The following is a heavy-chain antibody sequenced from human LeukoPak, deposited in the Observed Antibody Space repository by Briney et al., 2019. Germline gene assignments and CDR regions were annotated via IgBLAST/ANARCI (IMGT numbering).Heavy chain of an antibody. CDR1: GFTFTHYG. CDR2: ISYDGSNK. Sequence: GRSLRLSCAASGFTFTHYGMHWVRQAPGKGLEWVAVISYDGSNKYYADSVKGRVTISRDDSKNTLYLQVNSLRGEDTAVYYCARDLGATNYYFDYWGQGTPVTVSS. D-gene: IGHD1-26*01. CDR3: ARDLGATNYYFDY. J-gene: IGHJ4*02. V-gene: IGHV3-30*03.